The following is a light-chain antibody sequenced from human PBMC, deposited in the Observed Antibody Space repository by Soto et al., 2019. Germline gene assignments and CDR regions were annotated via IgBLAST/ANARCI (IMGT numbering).Light chain of an antibody. Sequence: DIVLTQSPDSLAVSLGERATFNCKSSQSSSTESYLAWYQQKPGQSPKLLIYWTSTRESGVPDRFSGSGSGTDFTLTISSLQAEDVAVYFCQQYYSTPPALTFGGGTKMEIK. V-gene: IGKV4-1*01. CDR3: QQYYSTPPALT. J-gene: IGKJ4*01. CDR2: WTS. CDR1: QSSSTESY.